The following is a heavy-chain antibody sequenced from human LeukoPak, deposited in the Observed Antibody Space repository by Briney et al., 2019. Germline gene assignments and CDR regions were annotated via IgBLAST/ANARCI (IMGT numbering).Heavy chain of an antibody. CDR3: ARLFLRRYFDY. J-gene: IGHJ4*02. CDR1: GYSISSGYY. V-gene: IGHV4-38-2*01. Sequence: PSETLSLTCAVSGYSISSGYYWGWIRQPPGKGLEWIGSIYHSGSTYYNPSLKSRVTISVDTSKNQFSLKLSSVTAADTAVYYCARLFLRRYFDYWGQGTLVTVSS. D-gene: IGHD3-3*01. CDR2: IYHSGST.